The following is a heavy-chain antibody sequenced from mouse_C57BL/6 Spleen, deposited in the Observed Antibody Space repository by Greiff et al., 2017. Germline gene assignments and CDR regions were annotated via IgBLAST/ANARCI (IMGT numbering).Heavy chain of an antibody. Sequence: QVQLQQPGAELVKPGASVKLSCKASGYTFTSYWMHWVKQRPGQGLEWIGMIHPNSGSTNYNEKFKSKATLTVDKSSSTAYMQLSILTSEDSAVYYGARDYGSRDWFAYWGQGTLVTVSA. CDR3: ARDYGSRDWFAY. V-gene: IGHV1-64*01. CDR2: IHPNSGST. J-gene: IGHJ3*01. D-gene: IGHD1-1*01. CDR1: GYTFTSYW.